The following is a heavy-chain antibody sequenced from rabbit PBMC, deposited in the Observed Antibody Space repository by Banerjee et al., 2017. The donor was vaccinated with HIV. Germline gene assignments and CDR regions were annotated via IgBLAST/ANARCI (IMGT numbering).Heavy chain of an antibody. J-gene: IGHJ3*01. D-gene: IGHD6-1*01. V-gene: IGHV1S40*01. CDR3: ARAGDSGDGYAWGL. CDR2: INTGDGSA. Sequence: QSLEESGGDLVKPGASLTLTCTASGFSFSTRYYMCWVRRAPGKGLESVACINTGDGSAYYASWVNGRFSISETSSSTVTLQMTSLTAADTASYFCARAGDSGDGYAWGLWGQGTLVTVS. CDR1: GFSFSTRYY.